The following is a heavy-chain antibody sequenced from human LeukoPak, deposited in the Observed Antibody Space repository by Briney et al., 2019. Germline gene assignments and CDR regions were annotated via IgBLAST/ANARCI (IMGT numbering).Heavy chain of an antibody. Sequence: ASVKVSCKASGYTFTGYYMHWVRQAPGQGLEWMGWINPNSGGTNYAQKFQGRVTMTRDTSISTAYMELSRLRSDDTAVYYCASARTDTIFGVVVDYYYYMDVWGKGTTVTVPS. CDR2: INPNSGGT. J-gene: IGHJ6*03. CDR3: ASARTDTIFGVVVDYYYYMDV. V-gene: IGHV1-2*02. D-gene: IGHD3-3*01. CDR1: GYTFTGYY.